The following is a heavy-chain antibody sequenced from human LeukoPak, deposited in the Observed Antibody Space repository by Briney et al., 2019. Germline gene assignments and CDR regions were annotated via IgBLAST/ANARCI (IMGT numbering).Heavy chain of an antibody. V-gene: IGHV1-8*03. CDR2: MDPNSGNT. CDR1: GYTFTSYD. D-gene: IGHD4-23*01. Sequence: ASVKVSCKASGYTFTSYDINWVRQATGQGLEWMGWMDPNSGNTGYAQKFQGRVTITRNTSISTAYMELSSLRSEDTAVYYCARTGDYGGNSYFDYWGQGTLVTVSS. CDR3: ARTGDYGGNSYFDY. J-gene: IGHJ4*02.